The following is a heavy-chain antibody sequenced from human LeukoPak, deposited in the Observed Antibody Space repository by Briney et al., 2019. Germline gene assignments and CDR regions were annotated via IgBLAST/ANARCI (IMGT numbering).Heavy chain of an antibody. CDR2: IYSSGTT. J-gene: IGHJ4*02. Sequence: ASETLSLTCTVSGASISSDYWSWIRQPPGRRPEWIGYIYSSGTTKYNPSLQSRVTISIDTSKNQFSLKLTSMTAADTAVYFCSRHLPSRPDFYFDYWGQGTLVTASS. CDR3: SRHLPSRPDFYFDY. CDR1: GASISSDY. V-gene: IGHV4-4*09. D-gene: IGHD6-6*01.